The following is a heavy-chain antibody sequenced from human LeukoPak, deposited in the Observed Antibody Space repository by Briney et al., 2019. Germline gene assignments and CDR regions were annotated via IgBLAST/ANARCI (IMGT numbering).Heavy chain of an antibody. V-gene: IGHV3-23*01. CDR3: AKDSLYGDSNYYYGMDV. J-gene: IGHJ6*02. CDR2: ISGSGGST. CDR1: GFTFSSYG. D-gene: IGHD4-17*01. Sequence: PGGSLRLSCAASGFTFSSYGMSWVRQAPGKGLEWVSAISGSGGSTYYADSVKGRFTISRDNSKNTLYLQMNSLRAEDTAVYYCAKDSLYGDSNYYYGMDVWGQGTTVTVSS.